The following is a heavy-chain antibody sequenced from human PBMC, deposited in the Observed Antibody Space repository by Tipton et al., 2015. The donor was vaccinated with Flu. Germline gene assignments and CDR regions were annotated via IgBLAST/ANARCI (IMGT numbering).Heavy chain of an antibody. CDR2: IYPSGTP. Sequence: TLSLTCTVSSGSIRSTDYFCAWIRQPPGKRLELIRSIYPSGTPYYNPSLKSRVTISVDTSKSQFSLKLRSVTAADAAVYYCARLSYYDVDLKNFYFDYWGQGALVTVSS. CDR3: ARLSYYDVDLKNFYFDY. V-gene: IGHV4-39*01. CDR1: SGSIRSTDYF. J-gene: IGHJ4*02. D-gene: IGHD3-10*02.